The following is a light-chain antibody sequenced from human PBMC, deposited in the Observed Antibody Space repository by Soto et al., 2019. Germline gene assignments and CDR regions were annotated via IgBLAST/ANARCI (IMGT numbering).Light chain of an antibody. V-gene: IGLV2-14*01. CDR1: SSDVGVYNY. J-gene: IGLJ2*01. CDR2: EVS. Sequence: QSALTQPASVSGSPGQSITISCVGTSSDVGVYNYVSWYQQHPGKAPKLMIYEVSNRPSGVSNRFSGSKSGTTASLTISGLQAEDEADYYCSSYTTSSTVVFGGGTKVTVL. CDR3: SSYTTSSTVV.